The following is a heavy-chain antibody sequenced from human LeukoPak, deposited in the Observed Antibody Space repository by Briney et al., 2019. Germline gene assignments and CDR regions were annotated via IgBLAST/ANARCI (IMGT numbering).Heavy chain of an antibody. CDR1: GFTVSSNY. Sequence: VGSLRLSCAASGFTVSSNYMSWVRQAPGKRLEWFSAIYSGGSTYYADSVKGRFTISRDNSKNTVYLQMNSVRAEDTAVYYCANWIGSSSRDYWGQGTLVTVSS. CDR2: IYSGGST. D-gene: IGHD6-6*01. J-gene: IGHJ4*02. CDR3: ANWIGSSSRDY. V-gene: IGHV3-53*01.